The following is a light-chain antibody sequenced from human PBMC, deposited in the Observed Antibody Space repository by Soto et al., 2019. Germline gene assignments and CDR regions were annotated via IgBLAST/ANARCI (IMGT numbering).Light chain of an antibody. J-gene: IGKJ5*01. CDR3: QQYGSSRIT. CDR2: GAS. CDR1: QSVSSSY. V-gene: IGKV3-20*01. Sequence: EIVVTQSPGTLSLSPGEGATLSGRASQSVSSSYLAWYQQKPGQAPRLLIYGASSRATGIPDRFSGSGSGTDFTLTISRLEPEDFAVYYCQQYGSSRITFGQGTRLEIK.